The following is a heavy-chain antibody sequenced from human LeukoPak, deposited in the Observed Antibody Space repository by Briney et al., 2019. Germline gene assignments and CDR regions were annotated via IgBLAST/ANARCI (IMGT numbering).Heavy chain of an antibody. Sequence: GGSLRLSCAASGLTFSSYSMNWVRQAPGKGLEWVSSISSSSSYIYYADSVKGRFTISRDNAKNALYLQMNSLRAEDTAVYYCAKDLHYGSADYWGQGTLVTVSS. J-gene: IGHJ4*02. CDR3: AKDLHYGSADY. CDR2: ISSSSSYI. D-gene: IGHD3-10*01. V-gene: IGHV3-21*01. CDR1: GLTFSSYS.